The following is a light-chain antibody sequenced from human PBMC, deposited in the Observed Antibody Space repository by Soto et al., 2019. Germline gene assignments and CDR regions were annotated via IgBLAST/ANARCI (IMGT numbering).Light chain of an antibody. CDR2: AAS. V-gene: IGKV1-8*01. CDR1: QSVGSY. CDR3: QHYYNYPYS. Sequence: AIRMTQSPSSLSASTGDRVTVTCRASQSVGSYLAWYQQKPGAAPKLLIYAASTLHIGVPSRFTGSGYGTDFTLTISCLQSEDFATYYRQHYYNYPYSFGQGTKVDIK. J-gene: IGKJ2*01.